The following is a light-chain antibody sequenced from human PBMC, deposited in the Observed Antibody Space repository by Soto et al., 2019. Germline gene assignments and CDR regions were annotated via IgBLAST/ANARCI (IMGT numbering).Light chain of an antibody. Sequence: QAVVTQSPSASGTTGQRVTISCSGSRSNIGRNFAYWYQHVPGTAPRLLIQRNNERPSGVPDRFSGSKSGTSVSLAISGLRSDDEATYYCVAWDDTLDAQVFGGGTKLTVL. CDR3: VAWDDTLDAQV. CDR1: RSNIGRNF. J-gene: IGLJ3*02. CDR2: RNN. V-gene: IGLV1-47*01.